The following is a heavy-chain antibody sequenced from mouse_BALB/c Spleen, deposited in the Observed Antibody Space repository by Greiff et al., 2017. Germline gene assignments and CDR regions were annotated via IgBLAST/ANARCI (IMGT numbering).Heavy chain of an antibody. Sequence: VQLQQSGTVLARPGASVKMSCKASGYTFTSYWMHWVKQRPGQGLEWIGAIYPGNSDTSYNQKFKGKAKLTAVTSTSTAYMELSSLTNEDSAVYYCSPTPYLYAMDYWGQGTSVTVSS. V-gene: IGHV1-5*01. CDR1: GYTFTSYW. CDR3: SPTPYLYAMDY. J-gene: IGHJ4*01. D-gene: IGHD5-5*01. CDR2: IYPGNSDT.